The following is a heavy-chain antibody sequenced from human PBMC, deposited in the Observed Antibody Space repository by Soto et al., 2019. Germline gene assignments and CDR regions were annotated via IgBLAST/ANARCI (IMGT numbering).Heavy chain of an antibody. V-gene: IGHV4-34*01. J-gene: IGHJ3*02. D-gene: IGHD3-22*01. CDR3: ARGEGPITMIVVAVGAFDI. Sequence: NPSETLSLTCAVYGGSFSPYYWSWIRQPPGKGLEWIGEINHSGGTSYNPSLKSRVTISVDTSKSQFSLKLTSVTVADRAVYYCARGEGPITMIVVAVGAFDIWGQGTMVTVSS. CDR2: INHSGGT. CDR1: GGSFSPYY.